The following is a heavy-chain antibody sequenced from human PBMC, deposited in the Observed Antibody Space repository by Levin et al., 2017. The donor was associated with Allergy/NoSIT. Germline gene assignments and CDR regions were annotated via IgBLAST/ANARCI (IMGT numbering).Heavy chain of an antibody. J-gene: IGHJ5*02. D-gene: IGHD2-15*01. V-gene: IGHV1-46*01. CDR1: GYTFTTYY. CDR2: INPSGGRA. CDR3: ARKDDVGNWFDP. Sequence: ASVKVSCKASGYTFTTYYIHWVRQAPGQGLEWMGIINPSGGRARYAQKFQGRVTMTRDTSTNTVYMELSSLTFEDTAVYYCARKDDVGNWFDPWGQGTLVTVSS.